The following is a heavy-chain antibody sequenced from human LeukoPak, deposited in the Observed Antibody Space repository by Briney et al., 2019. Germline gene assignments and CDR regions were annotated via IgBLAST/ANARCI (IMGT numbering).Heavy chain of an antibody. CDR3: ASFQVRGAIDAFDI. Sequence: ASVKVSCKASGGTFSSYAISWVRQAPGQGLEWMGGIIPIFGTANYAQKFQGRVTMTRNTSISTAYMELSSLRSEDTAVYYCASFQVRGAIDAFDIWGQGTMVTVSS. D-gene: IGHD3-10*01. V-gene: IGHV1-69*05. J-gene: IGHJ3*02. CDR2: IIPIFGTA. CDR1: GGTFSSYA.